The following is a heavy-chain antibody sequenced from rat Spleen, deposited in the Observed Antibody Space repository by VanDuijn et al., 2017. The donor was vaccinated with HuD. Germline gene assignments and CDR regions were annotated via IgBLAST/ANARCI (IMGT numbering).Heavy chain of an antibody. D-gene: IGHD5-1*01. CDR2: IIYDGSRT. J-gene: IGHJ1*01. Sequence: EVQLVESGGGLVQPGRSLKLSCAASGFTFSDYNMAWVRQAPKKGLEWIATIIYDGSRTYYRDSVKGRFTISRDNAKSTLYLQMDSLKSEDTATYYCVRLLGAPDWYFDFWGPGTMVTVSS. CDR1: GFTFSDYN. CDR3: VRLLGAPDWYFDF. V-gene: IGHV5S10*01.